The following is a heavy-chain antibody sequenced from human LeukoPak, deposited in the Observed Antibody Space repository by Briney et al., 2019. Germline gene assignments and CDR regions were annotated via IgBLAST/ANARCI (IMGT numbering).Heavy chain of an antibody. CDR3: ARDLHSIAAAGGPSGGFDP. D-gene: IGHD6-13*01. J-gene: IGHJ5*02. Sequence: GGSLRLSCAASGFIFSTYAIHWVRQAPGKGLEWVAVISYDGSNKYYADSVKGRFTISRDNSKKTLYLQMNSLRTEDTAVYYCARDLHSIAAAGGPSGGFDPWGQGTLVTVSS. CDR1: GFIFSTYA. V-gene: IGHV3-30-3*01. CDR2: ISYDGSNK.